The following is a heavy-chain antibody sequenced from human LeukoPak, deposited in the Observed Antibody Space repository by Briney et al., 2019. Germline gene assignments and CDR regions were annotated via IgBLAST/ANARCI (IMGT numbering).Heavy chain of an antibody. CDR1: GGSISSSSYY. CDR2: IYYSGST. V-gene: IGHV4-39*01. Sequence: SETLSLTCTVSGGSISSSSYYWGWIRQPPGKGLEWIGSIYYSGSTYYNPSLKSRVTISVDTSKNQFSLKLSSVTAADTAVYYCASARIAAAGTGVDYWGQGTLVTVSS. D-gene: IGHD6-13*01. CDR3: ASARIAAAGTGVDY. J-gene: IGHJ4*02.